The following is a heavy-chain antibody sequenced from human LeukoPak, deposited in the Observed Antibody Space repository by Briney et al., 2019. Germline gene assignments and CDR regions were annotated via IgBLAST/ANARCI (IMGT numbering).Heavy chain of an antibody. CDR1: GFTFSNYA. CDR3: ARGRLPKYYFDS. V-gene: IGHV3-23*01. J-gene: IGHJ4*02. CDR2: TSAGGDRT. D-gene: IGHD4-11*01. Sequence: GGSLRLSCAASGFTFSNYAVAWVRQAPGKGLEWVSGTSAGGDRTYYADSVKGRFTVSRDSSKSTVYLQMNSLRVEDTAVYYRARGRLPKYYFDSWGQGTLVTVSS.